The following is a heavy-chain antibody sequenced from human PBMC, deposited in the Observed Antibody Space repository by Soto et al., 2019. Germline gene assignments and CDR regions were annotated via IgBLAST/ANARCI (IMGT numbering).Heavy chain of an antibody. V-gene: IGHV2-26*01. CDR1: GFSLSNGKVG. CDR2: IFSNDEK. Sequence: HVTLKESGPVLVNPTETLTLTCTVSGFSLSNGKVGVSWIRQPPGKALEWLAHIFSNDEKSYRKSLKSRLTISQDTSKSQVVLTMTNVDPVDTATYYCARILFGRSVAGGYFYMDVWGKGTTVTVS. D-gene: IGHD6-19*01. J-gene: IGHJ6*03. CDR3: ARILFGRSVAGGYFYMDV.